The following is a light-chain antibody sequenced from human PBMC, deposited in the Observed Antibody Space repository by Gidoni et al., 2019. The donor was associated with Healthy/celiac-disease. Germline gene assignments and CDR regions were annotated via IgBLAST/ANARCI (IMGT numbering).Light chain of an antibody. V-gene: IGKV1-39*01. J-gene: IGKJ1*01. CDR1: QSISSY. CDR3: QQSYSTPLT. Sequence: DIQMTQSPSSLSASVGDRVTITCRASQSISSYLNWYQQKPGKAPKLLIYAASSLQSGVPSRFSGSGSGTDFTLTISSLQPGDFATYYCQQSYSTPLTFGQXTKVEIK. CDR2: AAS.